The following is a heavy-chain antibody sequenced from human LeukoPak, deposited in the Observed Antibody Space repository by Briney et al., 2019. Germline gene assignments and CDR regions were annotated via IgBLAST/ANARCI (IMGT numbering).Heavy chain of an antibody. D-gene: IGHD1-26*01. J-gene: IGHJ6*02. CDR1: GFTFSTSW. CDR3: ARGVGATNYYYYGMDV. CDR2: INGDGSYT. Sequence: GGSLRLSCAASGFTFSTSWMHWVRQAPGEGLLWLSRINGDGSYTNYADSVKGRFTISRDNAKNTLYLQMNSLRAEDTAVYYCARGVGATNYYYYGMDVWGQGTTVTVSS. V-gene: IGHV3-74*01.